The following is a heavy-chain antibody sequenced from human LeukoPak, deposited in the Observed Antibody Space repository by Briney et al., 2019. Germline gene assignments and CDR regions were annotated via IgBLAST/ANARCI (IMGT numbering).Heavy chain of an antibody. CDR2: IYYSGST. CDR1: GGSISSSSHY. CDR3: ARHSYYYDSSGYSLDY. D-gene: IGHD3-22*01. V-gene: IGHV4-39*01. J-gene: IGHJ4*02. Sequence: SETLSLTCTVSGGSISSSSHYWGWIRQPPGKGLEWIGSIYYSGSTYYNPSLKSRVTISVDTSKNQFSLKLSSVTAADTAVYYCARHSYYYDSSGYSLDYWGQGTLVTVSS.